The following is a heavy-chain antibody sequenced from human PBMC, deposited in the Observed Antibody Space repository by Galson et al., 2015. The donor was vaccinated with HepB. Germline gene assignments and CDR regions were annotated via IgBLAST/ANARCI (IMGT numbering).Heavy chain of an antibody. D-gene: IGHD6-19*01. CDR2: IYNSGST. CDR1: GGSISSYY. CDR3: ARRSSGWVYGMDV. Sequence: SETLSLTCTVSGGSISSYYWSWIRQPPGKGLEWIGYIYNSGSTNYNPSLKSRVTISVDTSKNQFSLKLSSVTAADTAVYYCARRSSGWVYGMDVWGQGTTVTVSS. V-gene: IGHV4-59*08. J-gene: IGHJ6*02.